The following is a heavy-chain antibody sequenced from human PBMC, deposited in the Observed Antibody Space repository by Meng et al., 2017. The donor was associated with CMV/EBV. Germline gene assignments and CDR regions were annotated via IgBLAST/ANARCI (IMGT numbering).Heavy chain of an antibody. J-gene: IGHJ5*02. CDR1: FSSYA. D-gene: IGHD6-13*01. Sequence: FSSYAMHWIRQPPGKGLEWIGEINHSGSTNYNPSLKSRVTISVDTSKNQFSLKLSSVTAADTAVYYCARGGSSSSYYNWFDPWGQGTLVTVSS. CDR3: ARGGSSSSYYNWFDP. V-gene: IGHV4-34*01. CDR2: INHSGST.